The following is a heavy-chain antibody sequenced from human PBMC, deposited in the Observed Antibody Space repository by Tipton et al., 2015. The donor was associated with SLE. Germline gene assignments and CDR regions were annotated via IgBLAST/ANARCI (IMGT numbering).Heavy chain of an antibody. J-gene: IGHJ4*02. Sequence: TLSLTCTVSGGSISSGSYYWSWIRQPAGKGLEWIGRIYTSGSTNYNPSLKSRVTISVDTSKNQFSLKLSSVTAADTAVYYCARGHGRVDYWGQGTLVTVSS. CDR2: IYTSGST. V-gene: IGHV4-61*02. CDR1: GGSISSGSYY. CDR3: ARGHGRVDY.